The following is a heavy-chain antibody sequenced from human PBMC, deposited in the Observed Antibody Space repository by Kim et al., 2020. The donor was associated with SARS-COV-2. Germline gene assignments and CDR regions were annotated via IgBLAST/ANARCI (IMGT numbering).Heavy chain of an antibody. Sequence: GGSLRLSCAASGFTFDDYTMHWVRQAPGKGLEWVSLISWDGGSTYYADSVKGRFTISRDNSKNSLYLQMNSLRTEDTALYYCAKDHLLRYFGEPYYFDYWGQGTLVTVSS. CDR1: GFTFDDYT. CDR2: ISWDGGST. CDR3: AKDHLLRYFGEPYYFDY. D-gene: IGHD3-9*01. J-gene: IGHJ4*02. V-gene: IGHV3-43*01.